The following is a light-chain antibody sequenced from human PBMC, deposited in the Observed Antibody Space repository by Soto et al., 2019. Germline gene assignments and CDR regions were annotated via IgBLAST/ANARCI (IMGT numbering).Light chain of an antibody. CDR1: QSISSS. V-gene: IGKV1-39*01. CDR2: SAS. Sequence: DIQMTQSPSSLSASVGDRVTITCRASQSISSSLNWYQQKPGKAPKVLIYSASSLQSGVPSRFSGSGSETDFTLTISSLQPEDFATYYCQQSYSSLAVTFGGGTKMEIK. CDR3: QQSYSSLAVT. J-gene: IGKJ4*01.